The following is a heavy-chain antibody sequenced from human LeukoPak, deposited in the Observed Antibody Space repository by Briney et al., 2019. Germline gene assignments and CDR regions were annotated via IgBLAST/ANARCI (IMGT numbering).Heavy chain of an antibody. CDR3: ARNGGPGVHALDF. CDR2: LNTDTTGT. D-gene: IGHD3-16*01. J-gene: IGHJ3*01. Sequence: GGSLRLSCAASGFPFSSYWMLWVRQAPGKGLVWVSALNTDTTGTVYAECVKGRLTISSENAKNTLYLQINSLRGEDTAIYYCARNGGPGVHALDFWGQGTMVTVSS. CDR1: GFPFSSYW. V-gene: IGHV3-74*01.